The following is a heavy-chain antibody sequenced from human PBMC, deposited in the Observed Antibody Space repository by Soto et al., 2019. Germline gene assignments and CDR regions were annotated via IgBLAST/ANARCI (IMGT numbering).Heavy chain of an antibody. CDR3: VRQNWDSYFSYFDS. D-gene: IGHD2-21*01. CDR1: GFTFSSYS. CDR2: ISSSSSAI. Sequence: GGSLRLSCAASGFTFSSYSMNWVRQAPGKGLEWISYISSSSSAIYYADTVRGRFTGSRDNAKNSLYLQMNSLSVEDAAVYYCVRQNWDSYFSYFDSWGQGT. J-gene: IGHJ4*02. V-gene: IGHV3-48*01.